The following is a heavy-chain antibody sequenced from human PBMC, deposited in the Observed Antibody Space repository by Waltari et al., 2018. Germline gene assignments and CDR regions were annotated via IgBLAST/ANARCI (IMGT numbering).Heavy chain of an antibody. Sequence: QVQLVESGGGVVQPGGSLRLSCAASGFTFSSYGMHWVRQAPGKGLEWVAVIRYDGSNKYYADSVKGRFTISRDNSKNTLYLQMNSLRAEDTAVYYCAKSRRWLVLSLFDFWGQGTLVTVSS. CDR1: GFTFSSYG. CDR3: AKSRRWLVLSLFDF. CDR2: IRYDGSNK. D-gene: IGHD6-19*01. V-gene: IGHV3-30*02. J-gene: IGHJ4*02.